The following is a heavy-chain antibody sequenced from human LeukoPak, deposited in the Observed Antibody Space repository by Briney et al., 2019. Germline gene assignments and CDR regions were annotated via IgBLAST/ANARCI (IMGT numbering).Heavy chain of an antibody. V-gene: IGHV4-59*08. CDR3: AGRYCSGGSCYSGFDY. D-gene: IGHD2-15*01. J-gene: IGHJ4*02. CDR1: GGSISSYY. CDR2: IYYSGST. Sequence: SETLSLTCTVSGGSISSYYWSWIRQPPGKGLEWIGYIYYSGSTNYNPSLKSRVTISVDTSKNQFSLKLSSVTAADTAVYYCAGRYCSGGSCYSGFDYWGQGTLVTVSS.